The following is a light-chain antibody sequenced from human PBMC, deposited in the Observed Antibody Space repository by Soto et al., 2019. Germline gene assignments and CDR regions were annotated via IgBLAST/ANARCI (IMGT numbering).Light chain of an antibody. V-gene: IGKV3-20*01. CDR1: QRVSRSY. Sequence: EIVLTQSPGTLPLSPGERATLSCRASQRVSRSYLAWYQQKPGQAPRLLIYGASRRATGIPDRFSGSGSGTDFTRTISRLEREDFAVYYCQQYGSSLTWAFGQGTKVEIK. J-gene: IGKJ1*01. CDR3: QQYGSSLTWA. CDR2: GAS.